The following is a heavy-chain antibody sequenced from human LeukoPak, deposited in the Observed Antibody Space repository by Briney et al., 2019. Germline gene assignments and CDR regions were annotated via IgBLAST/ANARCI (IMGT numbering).Heavy chain of an antibody. J-gene: IGHJ5*02. CDR3: ARKAQTYYYDSSGYYYSSWFDP. CDR2: ISAYNGNT. Sequence: GASVKVSCKASGYTFTSYAMNWVRQAPGQGLEWMGWISAYNGNTNYAQKLQGRVTMTTDTSTSTAYMELRSLRSDDTAVYYCARKAQTYYYDSSGYYYSSWFDPWGQGTLVTVSS. V-gene: IGHV1-18*01. D-gene: IGHD3-22*01. CDR1: GYTFTSYA.